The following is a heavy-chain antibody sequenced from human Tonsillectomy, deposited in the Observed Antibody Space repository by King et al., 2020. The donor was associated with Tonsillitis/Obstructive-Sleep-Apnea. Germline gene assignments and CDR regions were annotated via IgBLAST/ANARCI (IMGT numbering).Heavy chain of an antibody. CDR3: SRVAVEYGDYFFDY. V-gene: IGHV3-7*04. D-gene: IGHD4-17*01. CDR1: GFTFSSYW. Sequence: VQLVESGGGLVQPGGSLRLSCAASGFTFSSYWMSWVRQAPGKGLEWVANIKQEGSEKYYVGSVKGRFTISRDNARNSLYLQMNSLRAEDTAVYFCSRVAVEYGDYFFDYWGQGTLVTVSS. CDR2: IKQEGSEK. J-gene: IGHJ4*02.